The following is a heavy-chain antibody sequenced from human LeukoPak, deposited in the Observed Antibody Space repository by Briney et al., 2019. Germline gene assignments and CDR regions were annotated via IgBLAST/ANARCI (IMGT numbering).Heavy chain of an antibody. J-gene: IGHJ4*02. CDR3: ARDRSMVRFDY. D-gene: IGHD2-8*01. CDR2: INPNSGDT. CDR1: GYTFTGYN. V-gene: IGHV1-2*02. Sequence: GASVKVSCKASGYTFTGYNMHWVRQAPGQGLEWMGWINPNSGDTNSAQNFQGRVTMTRDTSISTAYMELSSLRSDDTAVYYCARDRSMVRFDYWGQGTLVTVSS.